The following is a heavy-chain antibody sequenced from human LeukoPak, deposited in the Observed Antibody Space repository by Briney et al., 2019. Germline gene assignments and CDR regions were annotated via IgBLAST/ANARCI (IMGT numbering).Heavy chain of an antibody. CDR3: ARAYSSTPRAWFDP. CDR1: GYTFASYY. V-gene: IGHV1-46*01. D-gene: IGHD6-13*01. CDR2: INPSGGST. Sequence: ASVTVSCTASGYTFASYYMHWVRQAPGQGLEWMGIINPSGGSTSYAQKFQGRVTMTRDTSTSTVYMELSSLRSEDTAVYYCARAYSSTPRAWFDPWGQGTLVTVSS. J-gene: IGHJ5*02.